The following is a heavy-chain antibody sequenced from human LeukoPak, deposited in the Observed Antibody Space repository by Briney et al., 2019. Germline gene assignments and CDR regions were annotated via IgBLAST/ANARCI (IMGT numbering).Heavy chain of an antibody. CDR1: GYSFTSYW. D-gene: IGHD5-18*01. Sequence: GESLKISCKGSGYSFTSYWIGWVRQMPGKGLEWMGIIYPDDSDTRYSPSFQGQVTISADKSISTAYPQWNSLKASDTAMYYCARHSAAMGWFDPWGQGTLVTVSS. J-gene: IGHJ5*02. CDR2: IYPDDSDT. V-gene: IGHV5-51*01. CDR3: ARHSAAMGWFDP.